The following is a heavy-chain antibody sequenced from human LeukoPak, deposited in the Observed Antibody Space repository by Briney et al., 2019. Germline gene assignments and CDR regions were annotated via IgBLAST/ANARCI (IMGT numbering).Heavy chain of an antibody. J-gene: IGHJ4*02. D-gene: IGHD6-19*01. V-gene: IGHV4-39*07. CDR3: ARVEGSGWYAY. CDR1: GGSISSSSYY. Sequence: SETLSLTCTVSGGSISSSSYYWGWIRQPPGKGLEWIGSIYYSGSTYYNPSLKSRVTISVDTSKNQFSLKLSSVTAADTAVYYCARVEGSGWYAYWGQGTLVTVSS. CDR2: IYYSGST.